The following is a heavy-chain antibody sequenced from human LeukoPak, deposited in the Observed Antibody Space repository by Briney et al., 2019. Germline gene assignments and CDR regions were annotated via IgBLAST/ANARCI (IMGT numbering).Heavy chain of an antibody. Sequence: RAGGSLGLSCAASGFTVSSNYMSWVRQAPGKGLEWVSVIYSGGSTYYADSVKGRFTISRDNSKNTLYLQMNSLRAEDTAVYYCARDSHYYYGMDVWGQGTTVTVSS. V-gene: IGHV3-66*01. CDR2: IYSGGST. CDR3: ARDSHYYYGMDV. CDR1: GFTVSSNY. J-gene: IGHJ6*02.